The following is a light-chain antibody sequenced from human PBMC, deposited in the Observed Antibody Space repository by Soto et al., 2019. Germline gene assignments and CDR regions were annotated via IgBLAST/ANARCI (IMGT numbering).Light chain of an antibody. CDR3: QQYNNWPPVYT. J-gene: IGKJ2*01. CDR1: QSVSSN. Sequence: EIVMTQSPATLSVSPGERATLSCRASQSVSSNLAWYQQKPGQAPRLLIYGASTRATGIPARFSGSGPGTEITLTISSLQSEDFAVYYCQQYNNWPPVYTFCQGTKLEIK. V-gene: IGKV3-15*01. CDR2: GAS.